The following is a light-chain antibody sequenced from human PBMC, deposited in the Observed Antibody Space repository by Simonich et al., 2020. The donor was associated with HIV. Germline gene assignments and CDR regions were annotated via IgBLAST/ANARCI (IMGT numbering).Light chain of an antibody. V-gene: IGLV2-14*03. CDR1: SSDIGGYNY. CDR2: DVS. J-gene: IGLJ2*01. CDR3: SSYTSSSTLV. Sequence: QSALTQPASVSGSPGQSITISCTGTSSDIGGYNYVSWYQQHPGKAPKLMIYDVSKRPSGVFSVVAGSKSGNTASRTISGLQAEDEADYYCSSYTSSSTLVFGGGTKVTVV.